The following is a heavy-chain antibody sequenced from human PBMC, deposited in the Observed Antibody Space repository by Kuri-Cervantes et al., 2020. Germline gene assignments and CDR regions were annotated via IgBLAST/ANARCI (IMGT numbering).Heavy chain of an antibody. J-gene: IGHJ4*02. CDR3: ARVVPSQGSGYSYGTLDY. D-gene: IGHD5-18*01. V-gene: IGHV3-21*01. CDR2: ISSSSSYI. CDR1: GFTFSSYS. Sequence: GESLKISCAASGFTFSSYSMNWVRQAPGKGLEWVSSISSSSSYINYADSVKGRFTISRDNAKNSLYLQMNSLRAEDTAVYYCARVVPSQGSGYSYGTLDYWGQGTLVTVSS.